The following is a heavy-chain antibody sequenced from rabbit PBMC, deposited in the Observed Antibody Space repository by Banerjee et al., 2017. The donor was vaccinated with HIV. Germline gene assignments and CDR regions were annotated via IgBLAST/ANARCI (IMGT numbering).Heavy chain of an antibody. Sequence: QSLVESGGGLVKPEGSLTLTCKASGFSFSDRDVMCWVRQAPGKGLEWIACINTATGKAVYASWAKGRFTISKTSSTTVTLQMTSLTAADTATYFCARTLTCTNSGCAYSVGLWGQGTLVTVS. CDR1: GFSFSDRDV. CDR2: INTATGKA. V-gene: IGHV1S40*01. CDR3: ARTLTCTNSGCAYSVGL. D-gene: IGHD6-1*01. J-gene: IGHJ6*01.